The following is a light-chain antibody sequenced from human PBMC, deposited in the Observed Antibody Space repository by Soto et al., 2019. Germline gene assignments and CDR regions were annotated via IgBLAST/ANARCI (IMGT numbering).Light chain of an antibody. V-gene: IGKV1-17*01. J-gene: IGKJ1*01. CDR2: GSS. Sequence: DIQRTPSPSSLSASVGDRVPITCRASQAIRNDLAWYQQKPGRAPKRLIYGSSTLQSGVPLRFSGSGSGTEFTLTISSLQPEDFATYYCLQHNVFPRAFGQRAKVDIK. CDR1: QAIRND. CDR3: LQHNVFPRA.